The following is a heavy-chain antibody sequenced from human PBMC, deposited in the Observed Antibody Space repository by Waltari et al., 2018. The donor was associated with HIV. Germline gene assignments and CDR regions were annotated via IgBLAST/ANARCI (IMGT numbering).Heavy chain of an antibody. CDR1: GFTLSDNG. Sequence: QVPLVESGGGVVQPGRSLRLSCEASGFTLSDNGLYWVRQAPDKGLEWVAVISYDGSQKYYADSVRGRFTVSRDNSKNTLYVLMNSLRPEDTAVYYCARDHVGGSTSLFAFDLWGQGTKVTVSS. J-gene: IGHJ3*01. CDR3: ARDHVGGSTSLFAFDL. D-gene: IGHD1-26*01. V-gene: IGHV3-30*03. CDR2: ISYDGSQK.